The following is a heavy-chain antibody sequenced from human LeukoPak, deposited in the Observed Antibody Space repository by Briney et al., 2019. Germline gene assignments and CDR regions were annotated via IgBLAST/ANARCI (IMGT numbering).Heavy chain of an antibody. Sequence: PGGSLRLSCTASGFNFHDYAMHWVRQAPGKGLEWVSGISFNSGSIGYADSVKGRFTVSRDNAKNSLYLQMASLRTEDSALYYCTKWSPYHSGLDVWGQGTSVTVSS. V-gene: IGHV3-9*01. J-gene: IGHJ6*02. CDR2: ISFNSGSI. CDR3: TKWSPYHSGLDV. D-gene: IGHD3-3*01. CDR1: GFNFHDYA.